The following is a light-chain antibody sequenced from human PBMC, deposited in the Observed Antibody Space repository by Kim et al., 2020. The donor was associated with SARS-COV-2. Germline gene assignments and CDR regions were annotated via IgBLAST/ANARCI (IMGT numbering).Light chain of an antibody. CDR1: RGSIASDY. Sequence: NSMLTQPHSVSESPGKTVSISCTRSRGSIASDYVQWYQQHPGSAPTLLIYEDTDKPPCVPDRFSGSIDTSSNSASLTISGLQTGDEADYYCQSSEDKLFTVFGGGTQLTVL. J-gene: IGLJ2*01. V-gene: IGLV6-57*04. CDR3: QSSEDKLFTV. CDR2: EDT.